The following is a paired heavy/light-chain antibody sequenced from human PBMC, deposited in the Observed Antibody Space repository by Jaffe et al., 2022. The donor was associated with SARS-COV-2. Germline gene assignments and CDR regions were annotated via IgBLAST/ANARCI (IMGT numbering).Heavy chain of an antibody. V-gene: IGHV3-30*18. Sequence: QLQLAESGGGVVQPGRSLRLSCAASGFNISRNGMHWVRQAPGRGLEWVAVISYDGGEKHYADSVKGRFTISRDNSKNTLYLQMSSLRAEDRAVYYCAKDINGYCIGGRCYYYGMDVWGQGTTVIVAS. D-gene: IGHD2-15*01. J-gene: IGHJ6*02. CDR3: AKDINGYCIGGRCYYYGMDV. CDR2: ISYDGGEK. CDR1: GFNISRNG.
Light chain of an antibody. CDR1: SRDVGNYIF. Sequence: QSALTQPASVSGSPGQSITISCTGSSRDVGNYIFVSWYQQHPGKAPKLMIYEGTKRPSGISIRFSGSKSGNTASLTISGLQAEDEADYYCCSYAGTTTPNWVFGGGTKLTVL. CDR2: EGT. J-gene: IGLJ3*02. V-gene: IGLV2-23*01. CDR3: CSYAGTTTPNWV.